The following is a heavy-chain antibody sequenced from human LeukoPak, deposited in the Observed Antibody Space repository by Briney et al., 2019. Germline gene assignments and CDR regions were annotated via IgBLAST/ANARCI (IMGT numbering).Heavy chain of an antibody. CDR1: GGSINSGGYY. Sequence: SETLSLTCTVSGGSINSGGYYWSWIRQHPGKGLEWIGYIYYSGSTYYNPSLKSRVTISVDTSKNQFSLKLSSVTAADTAVYYCARRYYYNLGSFPFDFWGQGTLVTVSS. CDR2: IYYSGST. D-gene: IGHD3-10*01. CDR3: ARRYYYNLGSFPFDF. J-gene: IGHJ4*02. V-gene: IGHV4-31*03.